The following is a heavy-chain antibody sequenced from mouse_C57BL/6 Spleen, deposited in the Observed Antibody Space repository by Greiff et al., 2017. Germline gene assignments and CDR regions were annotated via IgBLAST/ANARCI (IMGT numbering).Heavy chain of an antibody. V-gene: IGHV14-1*01. J-gene: IGHJ3*01. D-gene: IGHD2-3*01. CDR1: GFNIKDYY. CDR2: IDPEDGDT. CDR3: TTFYDGALAY. Sequence: VQLQQSGAELVRPGASVKLSCTASGFNIKDYYMHWVKQRPDQGLEWIGRIDPEDGDTEYAPKFQGKATMTADTSSNTAYLQLSSQTSEDTDFYYCTTFYDGALAYWGQGTLVTVSA.